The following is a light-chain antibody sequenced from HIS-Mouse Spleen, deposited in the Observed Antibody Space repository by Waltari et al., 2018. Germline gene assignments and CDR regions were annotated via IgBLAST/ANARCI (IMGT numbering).Light chain of an antibody. CDR2: GKN. CDR1: NLRSYY. CDR3: NSRDSSGNHWV. V-gene: IGLV3-19*01. J-gene: IGLJ3*02. Sequence: SSELTQDPAVSVALGQTVRSTCQGDNLRSYYASWYQQKPGQAPVLVIYGKNNRPSGIPDRFSGSSSGNTASLTITGAQAEDEADYYCNSRDSSGNHWVFGGGTKLTVL.